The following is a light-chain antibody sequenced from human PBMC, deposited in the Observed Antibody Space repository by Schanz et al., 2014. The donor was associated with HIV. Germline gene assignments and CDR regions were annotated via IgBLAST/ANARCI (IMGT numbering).Light chain of an antibody. J-gene: IGKJ2*01. Sequence: IQMTQSPSTVSTSVGDRVTITCRASQTIGRLLAWYQQKPGEAPNLLISEASTLEFGVPPRFSGSGSGTEFTLTISSLQPGDFATYYCLQYNDDVYTFGQGTKLEIK. CDR1: QTIGRL. CDR3: LQYNDDVYT. CDR2: EAS. V-gene: IGKV1-5*03.